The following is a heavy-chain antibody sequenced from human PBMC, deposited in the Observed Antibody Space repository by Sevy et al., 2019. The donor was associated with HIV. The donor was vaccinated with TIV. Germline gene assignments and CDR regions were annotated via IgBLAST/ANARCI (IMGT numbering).Heavy chain of an antibody. D-gene: IGHD3-22*01. Sequence: ASVKVSCKASGGTFSNYAISWVRQAPGQGLEWMGGFIPMFDTANSALKFQGRVTLTADGSTSTAYMELSSLRSEDTAVYYCASSYYERSGYSPLYYYGMDVWGQGTTVTVSS. V-gene: IGHV1-69*13. CDR2: FIPMFDTA. CDR3: ASSYYERSGYSPLYYYGMDV. CDR1: GGTFSNYA. J-gene: IGHJ6*02.